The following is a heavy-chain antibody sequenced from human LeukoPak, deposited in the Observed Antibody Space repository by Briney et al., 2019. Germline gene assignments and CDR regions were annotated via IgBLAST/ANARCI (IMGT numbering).Heavy chain of an antibody. V-gene: IGHV5-51*01. CDR1: GYSFTSYW. D-gene: IGHD5-18*01. CDR3: ARGSGYGYGYRDASDI. Sequence: GESLKISCKGSGYSFTSYWIGWVRQVPGKGLEWMGIIYPGDSDTRYSPSFQGQVTISADKSISTAYLQWSSLKASDTAMYYCARGSGYGYGYRDASDIWGQGTMVTVSS. CDR2: IYPGDSDT. J-gene: IGHJ3*02.